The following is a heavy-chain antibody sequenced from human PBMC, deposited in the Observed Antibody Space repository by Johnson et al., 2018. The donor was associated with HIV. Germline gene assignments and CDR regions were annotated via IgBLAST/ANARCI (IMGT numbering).Heavy chain of an antibody. Sequence: QVQLVESGGGLVRPGGSLRLSCAASGFIFSDHYMSWIRQAPGKGLEWVSYISSRGNTRYYADSVKGRLTISRDNSKNTLYLQMNSLRAEDTAVYYCASVPMIVVLDGAFDIWGQGTMVTVSS. V-gene: IGHV3-11*04. CDR2: ISSRGNTR. CDR1: GFIFSDHY. D-gene: IGHD3-22*01. CDR3: ASVPMIVVLDGAFDI. J-gene: IGHJ3*02.